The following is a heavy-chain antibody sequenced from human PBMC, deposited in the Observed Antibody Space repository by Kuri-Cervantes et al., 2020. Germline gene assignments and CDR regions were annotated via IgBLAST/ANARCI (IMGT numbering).Heavy chain of an antibody. CDR3: ARVGLYYYYMDV. V-gene: IGHV3-13*01. CDR2: IGTAGDT. Sequence: GGSLRLSCAASGFTFSSYDMHWVRQATGKGLEWVSAIGTAGDTYYPGSVKGRFTISRDNAKNTLYLQMNSLRAEDTAVYYCARVGLYYYYMDVWGKGTTVTVSS. J-gene: IGHJ6*03. CDR1: GFTFSSYD.